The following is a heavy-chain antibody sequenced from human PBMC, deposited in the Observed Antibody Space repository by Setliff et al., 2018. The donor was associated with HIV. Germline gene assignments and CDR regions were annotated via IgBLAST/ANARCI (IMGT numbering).Heavy chain of an antibody. J-gene: IGHJ6*03. CDR3: AREREIVGAGNYMDV. V-gene: IGHV1-2*06. CDR1: GYTFTGYY. CDR2: INPNSGGT. Sequence: GASVKVSCKASGYTFTGYYIHWVRQAPGQGLEWMGRINPNSGGTNYAQKFQDRVTMTRDKSISTAYMELSRLRSDDTAVYYCAREREIVGAGNYMDVWGKGTTVTVSS. D-gene: IGHD1-26*01.